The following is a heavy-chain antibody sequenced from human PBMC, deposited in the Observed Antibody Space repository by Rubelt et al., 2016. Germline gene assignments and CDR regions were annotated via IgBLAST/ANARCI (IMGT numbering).Heavy chain of an antibody. D-gene: IGHD3-16*01. V-gene: IGHV4-34*01. CDR1: GGSFSGYY. CDR3: ARRSEFGEDFDN. CDR2: INHSGSP. J-gene: IGHJ4*01. Sequence: QVQLQQWGAGLLKPSETLSLTCAVYGGSFSGYYWSWIRQPPGKGLEWIGEINHSGSPKYNPSLESRVTISVDTSKRQFSLKLSSVTAADTAVYYCARRSEFGEDFDNWGRGTLVTVSS.